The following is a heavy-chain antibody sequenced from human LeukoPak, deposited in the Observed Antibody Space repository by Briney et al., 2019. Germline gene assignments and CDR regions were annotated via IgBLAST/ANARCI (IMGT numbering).Heavy chain of an antibody. J-gene: IGHJ3*02. D-gene: IGHD3-22*01. Sequence: GESLQISCKGSGYSFTSYWIGWVRQLPGKGLEWMGIIYPADSDTRYSPSFQGQVTISADKSISTAYLQWSSLKASDTAMYYCASNAMILWAFDIWGQGTMVTVSS. CDR2: IYPADSDT. CDR3: ASNAMILWAFDI. V-gene: IGHV5-51*01. CDR1: GYSFTSYW.